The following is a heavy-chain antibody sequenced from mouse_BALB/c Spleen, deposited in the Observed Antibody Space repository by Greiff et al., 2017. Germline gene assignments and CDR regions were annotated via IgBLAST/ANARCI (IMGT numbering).Heavy chain of an antibody. J-gene: IGHJ3*01. D-gene: IGHD4-1*02. CDR1: GYSFTSYW. CDR2: IYPGNSDT. Sequence: EVQLQQSGTVLARPGASVKMSCKASGYSFTSYWMHWVKQRPGQGLEWIGAIYPGNSDTSYNQKFKGKAKLTSVTSASTAYMELSSLTNEDSAVYYCTRSPNWDWFAYWGQGTLVTVSA. V-gene: IGHV1-5*01. CDR3: TRSPNWDWFAY.